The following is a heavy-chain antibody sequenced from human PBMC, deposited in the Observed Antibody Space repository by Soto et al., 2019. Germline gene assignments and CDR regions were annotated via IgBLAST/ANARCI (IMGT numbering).Heavy chain of an antibody. V-gene: IGHV4-30-4*01. J-gene: IGHJ4*02. CDR2: IFDSGTT. CDR3: DRGPSEDKVHY. Sequence: SSETLSLTCTVSGGSITSDYSCWSWIRQPPGEGLEWIGHIFDSGTTYTNPSLRSQVAISLDTSKNHFSLTLSSVTAADTAVYYCDRGPSEDKVHYWHQGALVTVSS. CDR1: GGSITSDYSC.